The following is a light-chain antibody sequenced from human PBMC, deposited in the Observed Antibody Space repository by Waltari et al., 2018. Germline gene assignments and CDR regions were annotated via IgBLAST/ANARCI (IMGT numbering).Light chain of an antibody. Sequence: QSALTQPPSASGSPGQSVTISCPGVSSDVGGHTYVSWYQQHPGKAPKVMIYAVNNRPSGVPDRFSGSKSGNTASLTVSGLQAEDEASYYCSSYVDSNNILFGGGTKLTVL. CDR1: SSDVGGHTY. CDR2: AVN. J-gene: IGLJ2*01. CDR3: SSYVDSNNIL. V-gene: IGLV2-8*01.